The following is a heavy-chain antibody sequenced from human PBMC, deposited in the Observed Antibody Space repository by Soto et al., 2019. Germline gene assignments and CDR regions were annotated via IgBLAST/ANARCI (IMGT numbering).Heavy chain of an antibody. CDR3: AKGWGAVYDSSSFDY. V-gene: IGHV3-23*01. D-gene: IGHD3-22*01. J-gene: IGHJ4*02. Sequence: VLHAPCKGLEWVSAISGSGGSTYYADSVKGRFTISRDNSKNTLYLQMNSLRAEDTAVYYCAKGWGAVYDSSSFDYWGQGTLVTVSS. CDR2: ISGSGGST.